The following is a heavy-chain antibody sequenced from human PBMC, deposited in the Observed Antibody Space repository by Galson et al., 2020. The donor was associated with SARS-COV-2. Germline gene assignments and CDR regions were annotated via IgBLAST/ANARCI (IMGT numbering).Heavy chain of an antibody. V-gene: IGHV3-7*01. D-gene: IGHD3-10*01. Sequence: GESLKISCAASGFAFNSYWMSWVRQAPGKGLEWVANIKEDGSESFYVDSVMGRFTISRDNAKNSLYLEMNSLRVGDSAVYYCAKNSLGWFGDLWYYYYGLDVWGQGTTVIVSS. CDR3: AKNSLGWFGDLWYYYYGLDV. CDR2: IKEDGSES. CDR1: GFAFNSYW. J-gene: IGHJ6*02.